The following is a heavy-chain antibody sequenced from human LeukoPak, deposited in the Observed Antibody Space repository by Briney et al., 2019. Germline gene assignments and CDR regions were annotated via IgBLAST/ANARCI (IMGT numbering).Heavy chain of an antibody. J-gene: IGHJ4*02. V-gene: IGHV3-21*01. D-gene: IGHD2-8*02. Sequence: TGGSLRLSCAASGFTFSSYGMNWVRQAPGKGLEWVSSISSSSSYIYYADSVKGRFTISRDNAKNSLYLQMNSLRAEDTAVYHCARDVDTGFDYWGQGTLVTVSS. CDR3: ARDVDTGFDY. CDR1: GFTFSSYG. CDR2: ISSSSSYI.